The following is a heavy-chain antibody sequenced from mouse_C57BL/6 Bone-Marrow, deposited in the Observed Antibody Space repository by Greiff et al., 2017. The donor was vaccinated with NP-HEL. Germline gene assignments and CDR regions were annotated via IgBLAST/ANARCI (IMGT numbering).Heavy chain of an antibody. D-gene: IGHD2-3*01. CDR3: ATDGHYAMDY. J-gene: IGHJ4*01. V-gene: IGHV5-6*01. Sequence: EVKLQESGGDLVKPGGSLKLSCAASGFTFSSYGMSWVRQTPDKRLEWVATISSGGSYTYYPDSVKGRFTISRDNAKNTLYLQMSSLKSEDTAMYYCATDGHYAMDYWGQGTSVTVSS. CDR2: ISSGGSYT. CDR1: GFTFSSYG.